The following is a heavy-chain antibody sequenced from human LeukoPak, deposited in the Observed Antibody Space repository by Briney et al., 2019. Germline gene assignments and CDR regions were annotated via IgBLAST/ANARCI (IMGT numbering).Heavy chain of an antibody. CDR3: ATGEGSFQH. CDR2: FDPEDGET. CDR1: GYTFTSYY. J-gene: IGHJ1*01. V-gene: IGHV1-24*01. Sequence: ASVKVSCKASGYTFTSYYMHWVRQAPGQGLEWMGGFDPEDGETIYAQKFQGRVTMTEDTSTDTAYMELSSLRSEDTAVYYCATGEGSFQHWGQGTLVTVSS. D-gene: IGHD1-26*01.